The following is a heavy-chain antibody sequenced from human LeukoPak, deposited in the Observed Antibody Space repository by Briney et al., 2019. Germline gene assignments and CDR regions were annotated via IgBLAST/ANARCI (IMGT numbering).Heavy chain of an antibody. CDR3: ARAAGYLEWLLYVNAFDI. CDR2: MNPNSGNT. V-gene: IGHV1-8*03. Sequence: ASVKVSCKASGGTFTSYDINWVRQATGQGLEWMGWMNPNSGNTGYAQKFQGRVTITRNTSISTAYMELSSLRSEDTAVYYCARAAGYLEWLLYVNAFDIWGQGTMVTVSS. CDR1: GGTFTSYD. D-gene: IGHD3-3*01. J-gene: IGHJ3*02.